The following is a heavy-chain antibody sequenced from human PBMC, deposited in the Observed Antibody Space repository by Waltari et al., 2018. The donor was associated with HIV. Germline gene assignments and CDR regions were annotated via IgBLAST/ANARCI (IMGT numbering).Heavy chain of an antibody. CDR2: IYYSGNT. Sequence: QLQLQESGPGLVKHSETLSLTCTVSGGSIGSSSYYWAWFRQPPGKGLEGIGSIYYSGNTSFKPSLKSRVTMSVETSKNQFSLKLISVTAADTAVYYCALIVVVPAAKLHWFDPWGQGTLVTVSS. V-gene: IGHV4-39*01. CDR1: GGSIGSSSYY. J-gene: IGHJ5*02. CDR3: ALIVVVPAAKLHWFDP. D-gene: IGHD2-2*01.